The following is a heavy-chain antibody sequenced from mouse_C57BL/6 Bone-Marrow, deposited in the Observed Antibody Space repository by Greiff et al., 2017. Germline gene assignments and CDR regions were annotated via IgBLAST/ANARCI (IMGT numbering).Heavy chain of an antibody. Sequence: VQLQQSDAELVKPGASVKISCKASGYTFTDHTIHWMKQRPEQGLEWIGYIFPRDGSTKYNEKFKGKATLTADKSSSTAYMQLNSLTSEDSAVYFCARGGLRQGYYYAMDYWGQGTSVTVSS. CDR3: ARGGLRQGYYYAMDY. V-gene: IGHV1-78*01. CDR1: GYTFTDHT. CDR2: IFPRDGST. J-gene: IGHJ4*01. D-gene: IGHD2-4*01.